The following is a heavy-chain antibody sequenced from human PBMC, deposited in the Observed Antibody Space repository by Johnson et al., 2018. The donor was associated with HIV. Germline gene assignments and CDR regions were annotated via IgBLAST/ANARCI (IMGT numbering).Heavy chain of an antibody. D-gene: IGHD2-2*01. J-gene: IGHJ3*02. CDR2: IYSGGST. Sequence: VQLVESGGGVVQPGRSLRLSCAASGFTFSTYVMYWVRQAPGKGLEWVSVIYSGGSTYYADSVKGRFTISRDNSKNTLYVQMNSLRAEDTAVYYCARGIQPDAFDIWGQGTMVTVSS. V-gene: IGHV3-66*01. CDR3: ARGIQPDAFDI. CDR1: GFTFSTYV.